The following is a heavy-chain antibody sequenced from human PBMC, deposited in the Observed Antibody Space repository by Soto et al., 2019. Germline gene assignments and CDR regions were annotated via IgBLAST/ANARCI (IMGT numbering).Heavy chain of an antibody. J-gene: IGHJ5*02. CDR1: GYTFSGFY. V-gene: IGHV1-2*02. CDR3: ARDPIWTYTWNYARLNYLDP. D-gene: IGHD1-7*01. Sequence: ASVKVSCKASGYTFSGFYMHWVRQAPGQGLEWMGWINPNSGGTKSAEKFQGRVTMTRDTAASTAYMELNSPRSDDTAVYYCARDPIWTYTWNYARLNYLDPWGQGTLVTVSS. CDR2: INPNSGGT.